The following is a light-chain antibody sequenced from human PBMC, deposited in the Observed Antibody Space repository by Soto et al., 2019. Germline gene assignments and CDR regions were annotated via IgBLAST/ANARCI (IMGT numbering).Light chain of an antibody. CDR2: KAS. V-gene: IGKV1-5*03. J-gene: IGKJ1*01. Sequence: DIQITQSPSTLSASVGDRVTITCRASQSISSWLAWYQQKPGKAPKLLIYKASSLESGVPSRFSGSGSGTEFTLTISSLQPDDFATYYCQQYNSYSFWTFGQGTKLEIK. CDR3: QQYNSYSFWT. CDR1: QSISSW.